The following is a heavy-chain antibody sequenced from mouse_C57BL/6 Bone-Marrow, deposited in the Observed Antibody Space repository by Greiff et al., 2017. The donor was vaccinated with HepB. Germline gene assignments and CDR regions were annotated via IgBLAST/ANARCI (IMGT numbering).Heavy chain of an antibody. CDR1: GYAFTNYL. J-gene: IGHJ1*03. Sequence: VQLVESGAELVRPGPSVKVSCKASGYAFTNYLIEWVKQRPGQGLEWIGVINPGSGGTNYNEKFKGKATLTADKSSSTAYMQLSSLTSEDSAVYFCARGGWLLRYWYFDVWGTGTTVTVSS. D-gene: IGHD2-3*01. CDR2: INPGSGGT. CDR3: ARGGWLLRYWYFDV. V-gene: IGHV1-54*01.